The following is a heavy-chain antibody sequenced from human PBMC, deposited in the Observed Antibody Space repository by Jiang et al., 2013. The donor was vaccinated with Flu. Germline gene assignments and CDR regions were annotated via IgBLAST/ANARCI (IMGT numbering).Heavy chain of an antibody. CDR2: IVVGSGNT. CDR3: AAVDYYDSSGYYPYYFDY. V-gene: IGHV1-58*01. J-gene: IGHJ4*02. Sequence: WIGWIVVGSGNTNYAQKFQERVTITRDMSTSTAYMELSSLRSEDTAVYYCAAVDYYDSSGYYPYYFDYWGQGNPGHRLL. D-gene: IGHD3-22*01.